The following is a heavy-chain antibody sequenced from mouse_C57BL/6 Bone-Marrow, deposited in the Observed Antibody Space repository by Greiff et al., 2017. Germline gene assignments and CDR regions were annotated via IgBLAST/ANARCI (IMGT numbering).Heavy chain of an antibody. V-gene: IGHV7-1*01. D-gene: IGHD2-2*01. CDR2: SRNKANDYTT. CDR1: GFTFSDFY. Sequence: EVQGVESGGGLVQSGRSLRLSCATSGFTFSDFYMEWVRQAPGKGLEWIAASRNKANDYTTEYSASVKGRFIVSRDTSQSILYLQMNGLRAEDTEIYYCARDGTIYGYEGYAMYDWSQGTSVTVSS. J-gene: IGHJ4*01. CDR3: ARDGTIYGYEGYAMYD.